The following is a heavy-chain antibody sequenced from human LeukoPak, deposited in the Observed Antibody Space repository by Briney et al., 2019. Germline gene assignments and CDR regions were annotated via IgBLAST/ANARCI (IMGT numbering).Heavy chain of an antibody. Sequence: EAPLIFCRGSCYSFTTYWIGCWRQMPPKGLEWLGFIYPGDSGTRYSPSFHGQVTMSADKSINTAYLQLSSLKASDTAMYYCARRQGCSSTSCPPDSWGQGTLVTVSS. CDR1: CYSFTTYW. V-gene: IGHV5-51*01. CDR3: ARRQGCSSTSCPPDS. D-gene: IGHD2-2*01. J-gene: IGHJ4*02. CDR2: IYPGDSGT.